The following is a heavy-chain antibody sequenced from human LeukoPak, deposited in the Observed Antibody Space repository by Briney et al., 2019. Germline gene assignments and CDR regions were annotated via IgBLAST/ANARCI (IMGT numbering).Heavy chain of an antibody. CDR1: GGSISSTRYY. CDR3: ARHGDLLSPFQT. Sequence: TSSETLSLTCTVSGGSISSTRYYWGWIRQPPGKGLEWIGTINYSGSTYYNPSLKSRVTISVDTSKNQISLKLNSVTAVDTAMYYCARHGDLLSPFQTWGQGTLVTVSS. J-gene: IGHJ5*02. CDR2: INYSGST. V-gene: IGHV4-39*01. D-gene: IGHD2-21*02.